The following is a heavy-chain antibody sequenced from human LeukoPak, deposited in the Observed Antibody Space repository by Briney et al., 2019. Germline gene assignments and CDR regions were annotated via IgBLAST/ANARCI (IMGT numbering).Heavy chain of an antibody. V-gene: IGHV4-61*02. D-gene: IGHD6-19*01. CDR2: FYTSGGT. Sequence: SQTLSLTYTVSGGSISSGSYYWSWIRQPAGKGLEWIGRFYTSGGTNYNPSLKSRVTILVDTSKNQFSLKLSSVTAADTAVYYCARGISSGWFYDAFDIWGQGTMVTVSS. CDR3: ARGISSGWFYDAFDI. CDR1: GGSISSGSYY. J-gene: IGHJ3*02.